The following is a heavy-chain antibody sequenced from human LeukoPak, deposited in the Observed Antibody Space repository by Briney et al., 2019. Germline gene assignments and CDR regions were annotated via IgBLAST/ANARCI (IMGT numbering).Heavy chain of an antibody. V-gene: IGHV1-2*02. Sequence: GASVKVSCKASGYTFTGYYMHWLRQAPGQGLEWMGWINPNSGGTNYAQKFQGRVTMTRDTSISTAYMELSRLRSDDTAVYYCARVDTMIVVAVPLTDAFDIWGQGTMVTVSS. D-gene: IGHD3-22*01. CDR3: ARVDTMIVVAVPLTDAFDI. CDR1: GYTFTGYY. CDR2: INPNSGGT. J-gene: IGHJ3*02.